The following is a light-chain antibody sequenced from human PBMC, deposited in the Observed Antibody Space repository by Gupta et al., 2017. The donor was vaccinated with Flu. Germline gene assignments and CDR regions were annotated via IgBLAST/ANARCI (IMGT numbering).Light chain of an antibody. CDR2: WAS. J-gene: IGKJ2*01. CDR3: QQDDSTPFT. CDR1: QSVLFSSNNKNY. Sequence: DIVMTQSPDSLAVSLGERATINCKSSQSVLFSSNNKNYLTWYQQKPGQPPKLLIFWASTRESGVPDRFSGSGSGTDFTLTINGLQAEDVAVYYCQQDDSTPFTFGQGTKMEIK. V-gene: IGKV4-1*01.